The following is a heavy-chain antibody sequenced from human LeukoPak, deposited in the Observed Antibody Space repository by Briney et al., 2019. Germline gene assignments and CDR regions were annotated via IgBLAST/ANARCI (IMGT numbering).Heavy chain of an antibody. Sequence: GGSLRLSCAASGFTFSSYWMTWVRQARGKGLEWVANIKPDGSQIYYVDSVKGRITISRDNAKNSLFLQMNSLRAEDTAVYYCARDLNWENYWGQGTLVSVSS. CDR1: GFTFSSYW. V-gene: IGHV3-7*01. CDR2: IKPDGSQI. CDR3: ARDLNWENY. J-gene: IGHJ4*02. D-gene: IGHD7-27*01.